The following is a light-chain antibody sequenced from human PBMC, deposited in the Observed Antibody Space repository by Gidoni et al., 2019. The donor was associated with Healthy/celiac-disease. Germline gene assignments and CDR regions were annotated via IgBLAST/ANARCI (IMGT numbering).Light chain of an antibody. CDR3: GTWDSSLSAGV. CDR2: DNN. J-gene: IGLJ2*01. CDR1: SSNIGNNY. V-gene: IGLV1-51*01. Sequence: QPVLTQPPSASAAPGQKVTISCSGSSSNIGNNYVSWYQQLPGTAPKLLIYDNNKRPSGIPDRFSGSKSGTSATLGITGLQTGNEADYYCGTWDSSLSAGVFGGGTKLTVL.